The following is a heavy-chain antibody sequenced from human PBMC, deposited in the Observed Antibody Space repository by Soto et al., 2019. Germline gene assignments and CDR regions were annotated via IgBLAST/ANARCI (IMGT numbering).Heavy chain of an antibody. V-gene: IGHV1-3*01. Sequence: QVQLVQSGAEVMQPGASVKVSCKASGYTFTSPATHWVRQAPGQRLEWMGWIKAGNGDIKYSQKFQGRVTFTTDTSANTAYMELSSLRSEDTAVYYCATYGGYSNTCLSHWGQGTLVTVPS. CDR3: ATYGGYSNTCLSH. CDR1: GYTFTSPA. D-gene: IGHD6-13*01. J-gene: IGHJ4*02. CDR2: IKAGNGDI.